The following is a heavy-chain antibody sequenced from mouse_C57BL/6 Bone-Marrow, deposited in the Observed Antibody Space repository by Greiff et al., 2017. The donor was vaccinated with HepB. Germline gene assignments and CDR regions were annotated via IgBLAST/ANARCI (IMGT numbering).Heavy chain of an antibody. J-gene: IGHJ3*01. CDR1: GYTFTSYW. CDR2: IDPSDSYT. V-gene: IGHV1-59*01. D-gene: IGHD2-5*01. Sequence: QVQLQQPGAELVRPGTSVKLSCKASGYTFTSYWMHWVKQRPGQGLEWIGVIDPSDSYTNYNQKFKGKATLTVDTSSSTAYMQLSSLTSEDSAVSYCARKGYSNYPFAYWGQGTLVTVSA. CDR3: ARKGYSNYPFAY.